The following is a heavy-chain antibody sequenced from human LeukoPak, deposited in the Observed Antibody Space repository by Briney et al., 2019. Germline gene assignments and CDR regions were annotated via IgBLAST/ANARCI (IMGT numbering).Heavy chain of an antibody. J-gene: IGHJ4*02. D-gene: IGHD2-15*01. V-gene: IGHV1-2*02. CDR2: INPNTGGT. Sequence: ASGKVSCKASRYTFSDYYIHWVRQAPGQGLEWMGWINPNTGGTNYAQKFQGRVTMTKDTPIRTAYMELSRLRSDDTAVYYCARSDCSTGTCYNYWGQGTLVTVSS. CDR1: RYTFSDYY. CDR3: ARSDCSTGTCYNY.